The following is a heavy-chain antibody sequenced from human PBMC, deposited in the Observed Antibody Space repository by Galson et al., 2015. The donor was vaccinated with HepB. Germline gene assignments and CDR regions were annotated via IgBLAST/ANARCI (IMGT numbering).Heavy chain of an antibody. V-gene: IGHV3-7*03. Sequence: LRLSCAASGFTFSTYWMTWVRQAPGEGLEWVANIKQHGNKEYYVDSVKGRFTISRDNVKNSLYLHMNSRRAEDTAVYYCARVTPIDEYGDYVGAFDVWGQGTMVTVSS. CDR1: GFTFSTYW. CDR3: ARVTPIDEYGDYVGAFDV. CDR2: IKQHGNKE. D-gene: IGHD4-17*01. J-gene: IGHJ3*01.